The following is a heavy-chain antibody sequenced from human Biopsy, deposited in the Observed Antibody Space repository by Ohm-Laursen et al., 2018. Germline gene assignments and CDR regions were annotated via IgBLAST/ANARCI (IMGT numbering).Heavy chain of an antibody. CDR3: ARAAALSKSDY. J-gene: IGHJ4*02. Sequence: SLRLSCSASGFSFSDYYMSWVRQVPGKGLEWLAYIDTSGRTIYYSDSVRGRFTISRDNAENSLFLQMDGLRAEDTGVYYCARAAALSKSDYWGQGILVTVSS. CDR2: IDTSGRTI. CDR1: GFSFSDYY. V-gene: IGHV3-11*01. D-gene: IGHD6-25*01.